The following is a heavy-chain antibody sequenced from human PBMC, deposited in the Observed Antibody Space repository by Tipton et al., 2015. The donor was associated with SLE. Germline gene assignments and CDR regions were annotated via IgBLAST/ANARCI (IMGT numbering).Heavy chain of an antibody. CDR2: IYHTGST. CDR1: GGSISTYY. CDR3: ARDYYGSGFDAFDI. D-gene: IGHD3-10*01. V-gene: IGHV4-59*01. J-gene: IGHJ3*02. Sequence: TLSLTCTVSGGSISTYYWSWIRQPPKQGLEWIGWIYHTGSTDYNPSLKSRVTISVDTSKNQFSLRLSSVTAAYTAVYSCARDYYGSGFDAFDIWGQGTMFTVSS.